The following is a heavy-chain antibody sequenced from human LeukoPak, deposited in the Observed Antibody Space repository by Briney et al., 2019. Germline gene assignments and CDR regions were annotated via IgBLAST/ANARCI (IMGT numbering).Heavy chain of an antibody. CDR1: RGSITSGTYY. V-gene: IGHV4-61*02. CDR2: VYASGTT. D-gene: IGHD2-15*01. CDR3: ARGSPRVGFDY. J-gene: IGHJ4*02. Sequence: TSETLSLTCTVSRGSITSGTYYWTWIRQPAGKGLEWIGRVYASGTTNYNPSLKSRVTMSVDTSKNQFSLKLTSVTATDTAVYYCARGSPRVGFDYWGQGTLVTVSS.